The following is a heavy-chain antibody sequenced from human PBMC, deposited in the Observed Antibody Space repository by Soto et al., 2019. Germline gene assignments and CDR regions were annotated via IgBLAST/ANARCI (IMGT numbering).Heavy chain of an antibody. CDR2: IYSGGVT. CDR3: ARDPSTTGYYGLDV. V-gene: IGHV3-53*01. D-gene: IGHD3-10*01. J-gene: IGHJ6*02. Sequence: LRLSCAASGFTVKSYQMNWVRQAPGKGLEWVSVIYSGGVTYYAGSVKGRFTITRDSSKNTVYLQMNSLRAEDTAMYYCARDPSTTGYYGLDVWGQGTTVTVSS. CDR1: GFTVKSYQ.